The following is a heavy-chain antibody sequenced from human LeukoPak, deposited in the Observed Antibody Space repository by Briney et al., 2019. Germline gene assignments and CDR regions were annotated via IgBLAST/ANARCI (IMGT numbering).Heavy chain of an antibody. CDR1: GFTFSSYE. CDR3: ARVRGSYYDSSGYDY. D-gene: IGHD3-22*01. Sequence: GSLRLSCVGSGFTFSSYEMNWVRQAPGKGLEWIGEINHSGSTNYNPSLKSRVTISVDTSKNQFSLKLGSVTAADTAVYYCARVRGSYYDSSGYDYWGQGTLVTVSS. V-gene: IGHV4-34*01. J-gene: IGHJ4*02. CDR2: INHSGST.